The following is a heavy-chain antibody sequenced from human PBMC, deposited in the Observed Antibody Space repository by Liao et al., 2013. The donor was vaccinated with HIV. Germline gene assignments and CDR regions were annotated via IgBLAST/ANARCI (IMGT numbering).Heavy chain of an antibody. CDR1: GGSISSGSYY. CDR3: ARGMGGWYY. J-gene: IGHJ4*02. Sequence: QVQLQESGPGLVKPSQTLSLTCTVSGGSISSGSYYWSWIRQPAGKGLEWIGRIYTSGSTNYNPSLKSRVTISVDTSKNQFSLKLSSVTAADTAVYYCARGMGGWYYWGQGTLVTVSS. V-gene: IGHV4-61*02. CDR2: IYTSGST. D-gene: IGHD6-19*01.